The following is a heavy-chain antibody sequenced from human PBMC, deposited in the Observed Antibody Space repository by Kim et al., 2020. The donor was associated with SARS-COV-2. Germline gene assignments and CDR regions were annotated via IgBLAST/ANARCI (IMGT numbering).Heavy chain of an antibody. CDR2: INPSGGST. CDR3: ASDYGSGSSLDAFDI. CDR1: GYTFTSYY. D-gene: IGHD3-10*01. Sequence: ASVKVSCKASGYTFTSYYMHWVRQAPGQGLEWMGIINPSGGSTSYAQKFQGRVTMTRDTSTSTVYMELSSLRSEDTAVYYCASDYGSGSSLDAFDIWGQGTMVTVSS. J-gene: IGHJ3*02. V-gene: IGHV1-46*01.